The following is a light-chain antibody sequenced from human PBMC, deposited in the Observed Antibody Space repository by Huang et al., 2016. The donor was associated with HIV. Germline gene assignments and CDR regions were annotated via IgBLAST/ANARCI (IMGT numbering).Light chain of an antibody. CDR2: DAS. CDR1: QDIANY. CDR3: QQYYNLPLT. V-gene: IGKV1-33*01. Sequence: DIQMTKSPSSLSAFVGDRVTITCQASQDIANYLNWYQQKPGEAPEVLIYDASNLETGLPSRFSGSGSGPDFTFTISSLQPEDIATYYCQQYYNLPLTFGGGTKVEIK. J-gene: IGKJ4*01.